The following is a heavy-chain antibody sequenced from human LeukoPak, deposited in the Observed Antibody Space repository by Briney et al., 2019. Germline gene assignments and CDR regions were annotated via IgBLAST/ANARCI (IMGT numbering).Heavy chain of an antibody. V-gene: IGHV3-30*04. CDR3: ARGSVGGSGSYYNFLAASDY. Sequence: GRSLRLSCAASGFTFCSYAMHWVRQAPGKGLEGVAVILYDGSNKYYADSVKGRFTISRDNSKNTLYLQMNSLRAEDTAVYYCARGSVGGSGSYYNFLAASDYWGQGTLVTVSS. CDR1: GFTFCSYA. CDR2: ILYDGSNK. J-gene: IGHJ4*02. D-gene: IGHD3-10*01.